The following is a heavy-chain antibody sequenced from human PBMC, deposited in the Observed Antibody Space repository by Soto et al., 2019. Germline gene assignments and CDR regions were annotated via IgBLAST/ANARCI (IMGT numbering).Heavy chain of an antibody. V-gene: IGHV3-15*07. CDR3: SRQISHSSGFDY. CDR2: IKSKTDGGAT. CDR1: GFTFINAW. D-gene: IGHD6-19*01. J-gene: IGHJ4*02. Sequence: EVQLVESGGGFVKPGGSLRLSCAASGFTFINAWMTWVRQAPGQGLECLGRIKSKTDGGATDYAAPVKGRFTISRDDSENTLHLQIDSLKTEDTAVYYCSRQISHSSGFDYWGQGTLVTVSS.